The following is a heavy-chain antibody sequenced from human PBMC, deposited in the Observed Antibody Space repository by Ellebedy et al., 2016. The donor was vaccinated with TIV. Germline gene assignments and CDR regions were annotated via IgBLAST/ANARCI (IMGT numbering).Heavy chain of an antibody. CDR3: ARGQQLVENYHYGLDV. V-gene: IGHV1-2*02. D-gene: IGHD6-13*01. CDR1: GYTFTGYY. J-gene: IGHJ6*02. CDR2: INPSSGGT. Sequence: ASVKVSXXASGYTFTGYYMHWVRQAPGQGLEWMGRINPSSGGTNYAQKFQGRVTMTRESSISTAYIQLSRLTSEDTAVYYCARGQQLVENYHYGLDVWGQGTTVTVS.